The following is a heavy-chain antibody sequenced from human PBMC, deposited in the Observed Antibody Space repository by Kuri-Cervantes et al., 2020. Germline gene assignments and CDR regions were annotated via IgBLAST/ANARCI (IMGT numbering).Heavy chain of an antibody. CDR3: ARDGRDGYDDY. CDR2: ISYDGSNK. CDR1: GFTFSSYA. V-gene: IGHV3-30-3*01. Sequence: GGSLRLSCAASGFTFSSYAMRWVRQAPGKGLEWVAVISYDGSNKYYADSVKGRFTISRDNSKNTLYLQMNSLRAEDTAVYYCARDGRDGYDDYWGQGTLVTVSS. J-gene: IGHJ4*02. D-gene: IGHD2-21*02.